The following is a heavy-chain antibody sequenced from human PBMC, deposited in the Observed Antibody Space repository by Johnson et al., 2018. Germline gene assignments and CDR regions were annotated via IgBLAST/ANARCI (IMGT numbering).Heavy chain of an antibody. D-gene: IGHD1-26*01. CDR3: AKDHKGWGLLGNLYYYDYMDV. Sequence: QVQLVDSGGGVVQPGRSLRLSCAASGFTFSSYDMHWVRQAPGKGLEWVAVIWYDGSNKDYADSVKGRFTISRDNSKNTLYLKMNSLRVEDTAVYYCAKDHKGWGLLGNLYYYDYMDVWGKGTTVTVSS. CDR1: GFTFSSYD. J-gene: IGHJ6*03. CDR2: IWYDGSNK. V-gene: IGHV3-33*06.